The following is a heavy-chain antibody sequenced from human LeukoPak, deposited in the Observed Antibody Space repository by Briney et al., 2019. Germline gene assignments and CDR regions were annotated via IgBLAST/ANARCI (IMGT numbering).Heavy chain of an antibody. Sequence: AGGSLRLSCAASGFTFSIHGMHWVRQAPGKGLEWVAVISHDGSNKNYADSVKGRFTISRDNSKNTLFLQMNSLRPEDTALYYCTKDGLGYYYYGMDVWGQGTTVTVSS. J-gene: IGHJ6*02. CDR3: TKDGLGYYYYGMDV. V-gene: IGHV3-30*18. CDR2: ISHDGSNK. D-gene: IGHD6-6*01. CDR1: GFTFSIHG.